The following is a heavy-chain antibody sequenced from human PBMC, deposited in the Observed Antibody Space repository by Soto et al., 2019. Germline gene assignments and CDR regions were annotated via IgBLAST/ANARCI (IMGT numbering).Heavy chain of an antibody. V-gene: IGHV3-30*18. J-gene: IGHJ6*02. D-gene: IGHD3-10*01. CDR3: AKDMGWVITMVRGVASYGMDV. CDR1: GFTFSSYG. CDR2: ISYDGSNK. Sequence: PGGPLRLSCADPGFTFSSYGMHWVRQAPGKWLEWVAVISYDGSNKYYADSVKGRFTISRDNSKNTLYLQMNSLRAEDTAVYYCAKDMGWVITMVRGVASYGMDVWGQGT.